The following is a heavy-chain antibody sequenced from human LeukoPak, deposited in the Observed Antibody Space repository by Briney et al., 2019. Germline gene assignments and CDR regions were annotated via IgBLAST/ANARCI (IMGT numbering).Heavy chain of an antibody. CDR1: GGSISSSSYY. Sequence: SETLSLTCTVSGGSISSSSYYWGWIRQPPGKGLEWIGSIYYSGSTYYNPSLKSRVTISVDTSKNQFSLKLSSVTAADTAMYYCARQRRYFDWFPLGDAFDIWGQGTMVTVSS. CDR3: ARQRRYFDWFPLGDAFDI. V-gene: IGHV4-39*01. CDR2: IYYSGST. J-gene: IGHJ3*02. D-gene: IGHD3-9*01.